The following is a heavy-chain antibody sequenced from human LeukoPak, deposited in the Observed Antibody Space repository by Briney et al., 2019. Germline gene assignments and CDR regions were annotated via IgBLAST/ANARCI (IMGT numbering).Heavy chain of an antibody. CDR2: ISYDGSNK. Sequence: PGRSLRLSCAASGFTFSSYAMHWVRQAPGKGLEWVAVISYDGSNKYYADSVKGRFTISRDNSKNTLYLQMNSLRAEDTAVYYCARGGGYGGYYFDYWGQGILVTVSS. D-gene: IGHD5-12*01. J-gene: IGHJ4*02. CDR1: GFTFSSYA. V-gene: IGHV3-30-3*01. CDR3: ARGGGYGGYYFDY.